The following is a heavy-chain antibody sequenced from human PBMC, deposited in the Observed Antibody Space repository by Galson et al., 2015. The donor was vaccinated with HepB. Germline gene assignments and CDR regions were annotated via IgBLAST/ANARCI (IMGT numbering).Heavy chain of an antibody. Sequence: SLRLSCAASGFTFSSYGMHWVRQAPGKGLEWVAVISYDGSNKYYADSVRGRFTISRDNSKNTLYLQMNSLRAEDTAVYYCAKDGGSYYDAFDIWGQGTMVTVSS. V-gene: IGHV3-30*18. CDR3: AKDGGSYYDAFDI. D-gene: IGHD1-26*01. CDR1: GFTFSSYG. J-gene: IGHJ3*02. CDR2: ISYDGSNK.